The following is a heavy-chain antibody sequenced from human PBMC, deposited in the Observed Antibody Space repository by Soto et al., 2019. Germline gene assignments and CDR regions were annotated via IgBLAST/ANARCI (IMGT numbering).Heavy chain of an antibody. V-gene: IGHV1-18*01. Sequence: QVQLVQSGAEVKKPGASVKVSCKAPGYTFTSYGISWVRQAPGQGLEWMGWISAYNGNTNYAQKLQGRVTMTTDTSTSTAYMELRSLRSDDTAVYYCARDPRRYDFWSGLGSYYGMDVWGQGTTVTVSS. CDR1: GYTFTSYG. CDR2: ISAYNGNT. D-gene: IGHD3-3*01. J-gene: IGHJ6*02. CDR3: ARDPRRYDFWSGLGSYYGMDV.